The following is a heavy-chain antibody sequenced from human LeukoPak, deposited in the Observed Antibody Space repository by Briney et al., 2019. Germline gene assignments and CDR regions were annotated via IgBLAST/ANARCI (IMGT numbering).Heavy chain of an antibody. J-gene: IGHJ6*03. D-gene: IGHD2-21*02. Sequence: SETLSLTCAVYGESLSGYYWSWIRQPPGKGLEWIGEINHSGSTNYNPSLKSRVTISVDTSKSQFSLKLSSVTAADTAVYYCARHQDCGGDCFYYYYYMDVWGKGTTVTISS. CDR2: INHSGST. CDR1: GESLSGYY. CDR3: ARHQDCGGDCFYYYYYMDV. V-gene: IGHV4-34*01.